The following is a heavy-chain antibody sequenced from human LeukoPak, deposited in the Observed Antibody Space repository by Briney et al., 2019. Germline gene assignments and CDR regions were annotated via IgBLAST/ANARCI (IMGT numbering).Heavy chain of an antibody. CDR2: INSDGSST. J-gene: IGHJ6*03. CDR3: ARERAAGHYYYYYMDV. Sequence: PGGSLRLSCAASGFTFSSYWMHWVRQAPGKGLVWVSRINSDGSSTSYADSVKGRFTISRDNAKNTLYLQMNSLRAEDTAVYYCARERAAGHYYYYYMDVWGKGTTVTVSS. V-gene: IGHV3-74*01. CDR1: GFTFSSYW. D-gene: IGHD6-13*01.